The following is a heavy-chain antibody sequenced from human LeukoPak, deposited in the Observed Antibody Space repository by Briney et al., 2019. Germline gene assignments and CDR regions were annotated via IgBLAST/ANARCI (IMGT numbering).Heavy chain of an antibody. CDR2: VWYDGSNK. J-gene: IGHJ4*02. CDR3: AKDRDTAMEIEY. D-gene: IGHD5-18*01. CDR1: TFTVSSNY. V-gene: IGHV3-33*06. Sequence: PGGSLRLSCAASTFTVSSNYMSWVRQAPGKGLEWVAVVWYDGSNKYYADSVKGRFTISRDNSKNTLYLQMNSLRAEDTAVYYCAKDRDTAMEIEYWGQGTLVTVSS.